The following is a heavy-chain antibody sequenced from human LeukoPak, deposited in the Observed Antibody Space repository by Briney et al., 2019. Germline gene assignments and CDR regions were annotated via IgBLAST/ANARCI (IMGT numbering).Heavy chain of an antibody. Sequence: GGSLRLSCATSGFTFSSYGMHWVRQAPGKGLEWVAIISYDGRNKYYADSVKGRFTISRDNSKNTLYLQMNSLRAEDTAVYYCARGLRKQGYYYYGMDVWGQGTTVTVSS. CDR2: ISYDGRNK. CDR3: ARGLRKQGYYYYGMDV. V-gene: IGHV3-30*03. J-gene: IGHJ6*02. CDR1: GFTFSSYG.